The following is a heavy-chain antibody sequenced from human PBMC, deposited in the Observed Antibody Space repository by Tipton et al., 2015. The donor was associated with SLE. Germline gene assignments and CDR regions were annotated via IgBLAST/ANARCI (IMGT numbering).Heavy chain of an antibody. V-gene: IGHV3-66*01. CDR1: GGSISSYY. J-gene: IGHJ4*02. CDR3: ASPIAAAGGY. CDR2: IYSGGST. Sequence: LSLTCTVSGGSISSYYWSWIRQPPGKGLEWVSVIYSGGSTYYADSVKGRFTISRDNSKNTLYLQMNSLRAEDTAVYYCASPIAAAGGYWGQGTLVTVSS. D-gene: IGHD6-13*01.